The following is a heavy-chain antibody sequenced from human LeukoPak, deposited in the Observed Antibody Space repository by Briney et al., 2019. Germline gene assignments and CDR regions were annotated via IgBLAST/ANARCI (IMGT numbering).Heavy chain of an antibody. CDR3: ARDASVPQHPDGFDY. D-gene: IGHD6-13*01. Sequence: GASVKVSCKASGYTFTSYDINWVRQATGQGLEWMGWMNPNSGNTGYAQKFQGRVTMTRNTSISTAYMELSSLRSEYTAVYYCARDASVPQHPDGFDYWGQGTLVTVSS. J-gene: IGHJ4*02. CDR2: MNPNSGNT. V-gene: IGHV1-8*01. CDR1: GYTFTSYD.